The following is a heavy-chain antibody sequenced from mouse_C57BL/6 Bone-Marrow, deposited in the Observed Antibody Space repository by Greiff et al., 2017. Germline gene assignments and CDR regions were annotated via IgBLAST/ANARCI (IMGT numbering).Heavy chain of an antibody. V-gene: IGHV7-3*01. CDR3: ARYIYYYGRGAMDY. CDR1: GFTFTDYY. CDR2: IRNKANGYTT. J-gene: IGHJ4*01. Sequence: EVKLQESGGGLVQPGGSLSLSCAASGFTFTDYYMSWVRQPPGKALEWLGFIRNKANGYTTEYSASVKGRFTISRDNSQSILYLQMNALRAEDSATYYCARYIYYYGRGAMDYWGQGTSVTVSS. D-gene: IGHD1-1*01.